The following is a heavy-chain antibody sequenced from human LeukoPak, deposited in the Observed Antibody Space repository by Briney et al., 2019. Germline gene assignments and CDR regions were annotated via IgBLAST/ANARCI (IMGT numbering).Heavy chain of an antibody. CDR1: GYSISSGYY. D-gene: IGHD3-10*01. J-gene: IGHJ6*04. CDR2: IYYSGST. CDR3: GRLSGPALYGSGSHFVDV. V-gene: IGHV4-38-2*02. Sequence: SETLSLTCTVSGYSISSGYYWGWIRQPPGKGLEWIGSIYYSGSTYYNPSLKSRVTMSVDTSKNQFSLKLSSVTAADTAVYSCGRLSGPALYGSGSHFVDVWGKGTTVTVSS.